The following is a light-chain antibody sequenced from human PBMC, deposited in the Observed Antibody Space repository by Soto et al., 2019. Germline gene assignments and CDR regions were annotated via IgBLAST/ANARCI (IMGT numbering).Light chain of an antibody. J-gene: IGKJ5*01. CDR3: QQRTSWPIT. V-gene: IGKV3-11*01. CDR2: DAS. CDR1: QSVTSY. Sequence: EIVLTQSPATLSLSPGARATLSCRASQSVTSYLAWYQQRPGQAPRLLINDASRRATGIPDRFSGSGSGADFTITISSLEPEDFAVYYCQQRTSWPITFGQGTRLDIK.